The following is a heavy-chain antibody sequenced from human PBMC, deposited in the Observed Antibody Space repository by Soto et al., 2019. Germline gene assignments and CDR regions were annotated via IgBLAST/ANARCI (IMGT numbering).Heavy chain of an antibody. CDR2: INSDGSST. Sequence: LRLSCAASGFTFSSYWMHWVRQAPGKGLVWVSRINSDGSSTSYADSVKGRFTISRDNAKNTLYLQMNSLRAEDTAVYYCARATIFGVVHYGMDVWGQGTTVTVSS. J-gene: IGHJ6*02. CDR1: GFTFSSYW. V-gene: IGHV3-74*01. CDR3: ARATIFGVVHYGMDV. D-gene: IGHD3-3*01.